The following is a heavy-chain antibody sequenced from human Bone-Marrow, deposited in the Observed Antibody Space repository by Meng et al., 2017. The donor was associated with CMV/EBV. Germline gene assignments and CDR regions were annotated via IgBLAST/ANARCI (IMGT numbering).Heavy chain of an antibody. CDR3: ATGERRGAAAFLPTTRLMDGMDV. CDR1: GYTLTELS. D-gene: IGHD2-2*01. J-gene: IGHJ6*02. Sequence: ASVKVSCKVSGYTLTELSMHWVRQAPGKGLEWIGGFDPEDGETIYAQKFQGRVTMTEDTSTDTAYMELSSLRSEDTAVYYCATGERRGAAAFLPTTRLMDGMDVWGQGTTVTVSS. CDR2: FDPEDGET. V-gene: IGHV1-24*01.